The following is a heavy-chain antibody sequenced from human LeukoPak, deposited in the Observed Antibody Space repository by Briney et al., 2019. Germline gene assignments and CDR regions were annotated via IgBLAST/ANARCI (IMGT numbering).Heavy chain of an antibody. J-gene: IGHJ4*02. CDR1: GFTFRTYS. V-gene: IGHV3-21*06. CDR3: AGDFSLSRSSDY. D-gene: IGHD2-15*01. CDR2: ITGSSDFM. Sequence: PGGSLRLSCAASGFTFRTYSMSWVRQAPGKGLEWVSSITGSSDFMSYADSVKGRFTISRDNARNSLYLQLNSLRAEDTAVYYCAGDFSLSRSSDYWGQGTLVTVSS.